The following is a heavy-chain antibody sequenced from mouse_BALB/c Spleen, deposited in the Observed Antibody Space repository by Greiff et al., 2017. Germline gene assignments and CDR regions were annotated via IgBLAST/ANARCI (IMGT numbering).Heavy chain of an antibody. V-gene: IGHV5-9-4*01. CDR1: GFTFSSYA. J-gene: IGHJ3*01. D-gene: IGHD1-1*01. CDR2: ISSGGSYT. CDR3: ARDYYGSSPAWFAY. Sequence: EVKLMESGGGLVKPGGSLKLSCAASGFTFSSYAMSWVRQSPEKRLEWVAEISSGGSYTYYPDTVTGRFTISRDNAKNTLYLEMSSLRSEDTAMYYCARDYYGSSPAWFAYWGQGTLVTVSA.